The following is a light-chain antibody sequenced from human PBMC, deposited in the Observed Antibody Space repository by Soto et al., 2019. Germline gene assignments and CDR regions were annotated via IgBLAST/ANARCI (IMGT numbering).Light chain of an antibody. V-gene: IGKV2-28*01. CDR1: QSLLHSNGYNY. J-gene: IGKJ1*01. Sequence: DIVMTQSPLSLPVTPGEPASISCRSSQSLLHSNGYNYLDWYLQKPGQSPQLLIYLGSNRASGVPDRFSGSGSGTDFTLKISRVEAEDVGAYYCMQALQTPRTFGQGTKVHIK. CDR3: MQALQTPRT. CDR2: LGS.